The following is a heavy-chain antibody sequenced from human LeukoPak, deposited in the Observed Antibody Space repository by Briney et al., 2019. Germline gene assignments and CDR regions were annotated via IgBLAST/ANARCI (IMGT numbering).Heavy chain of an antibody. V-gene: IGHV4-38-2*02. CDR3: ARSYCGGDCYFEYYFDY. CDR1: GYSISSGYY. Sequence: SETLSLTCTVSGYSISSGYYWGWIRQPPGKGLEWIGSIYHSGSTNYNPSHKSRVTISVDKSKNQFSLKLSSVTAADTAVYYCARSYCGGDCYFEYYFDYWGQGTLVTVSS. J-gene: IGHJ4*02. CDR2: IYHSGST. D-gene: IGHD2-21*01.